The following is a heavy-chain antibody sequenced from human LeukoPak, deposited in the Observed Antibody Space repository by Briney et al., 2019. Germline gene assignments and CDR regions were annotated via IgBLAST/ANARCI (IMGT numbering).Heavy chain of an antibody. CDR1: GGSISSSSYY. D-gene: IGHD3-10*01. Sequence: SETPSLTCTVSGGSISSSSYYWGWIRQPPGKGLEWIGSIYYSGSTYYNPSLKSRVTISVDTSKNQFSLKLSSVTAADTAVYYCARGGWTSRYYYGSGSPHNWFDPWGQGTLVTVSS. J-gene: IGHJ5*02. CDR2: IYYSGST. CDR3: ARGGWTSRYYYGSGSPHNWFDP. V-gene: IGHV4-39*07.